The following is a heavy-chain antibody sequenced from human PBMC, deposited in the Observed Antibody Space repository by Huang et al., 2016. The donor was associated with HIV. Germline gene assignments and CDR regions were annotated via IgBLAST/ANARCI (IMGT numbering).Heavy chain of an antibody. J-gene: IGHJ3*02. D-gene: IGHD1-1*01. CDR2: ISNDGSNN. V-gene: IGHV3-30-3*01. CDR3: ARAKGTWDAYDI. CDR1: GFPFNNHA. Sequence: QVQLVESGGGVVQPGRSLRLSCAASGFPFNNHAMHWVRQAPGKGLDWVAVISNDGSNNYYADSVKGRFTISRDSSKSTLFLHMTSLRTEDTAVYYCARAKGTWDAYDIWGQGTMVIVSS.